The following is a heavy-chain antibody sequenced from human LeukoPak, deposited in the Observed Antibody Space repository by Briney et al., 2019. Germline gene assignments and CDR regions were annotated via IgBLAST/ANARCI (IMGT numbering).Heavy chain of an antibody. CDR2: ISYDGSNK. CDR3: APNWFDP. J-gene: IGHJ5*02. Sequence: GGSLRLSCAASGFTFSSYGMHWVRQAPGKGPEWVAVISYDGSNKYYADSVKGRFTISRDNSKNTLYLQMNSLRAEDTAVYYCAPNWFDPWGQGTLVTVSS. CDR1: GFTFSSYG. V-gene: IGHV3-30*03.